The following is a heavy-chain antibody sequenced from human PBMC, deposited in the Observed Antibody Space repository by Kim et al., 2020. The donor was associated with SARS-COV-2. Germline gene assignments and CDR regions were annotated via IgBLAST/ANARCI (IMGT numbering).Heavy chain of an antibody. CDR1: GYSFTSYW. CDR2: IYPGDSDT. D-gene: IGHD5-12*01. CDR3: ARALVATNTRTTSYYYYYGMDV. J-gene: IGHJ6*02. Sequence: GESLKISCKGSGYSFTSYWIGWVRQMPGKGLEWMGIIYPGDSDTRYSPSFQGQVTISADKSISTAYLQWSSLKASDTAMYYCARALVATNTRTTSYYYYYGMDVWGQGTTVTVSS. V-gene: IGHV5-51*01.